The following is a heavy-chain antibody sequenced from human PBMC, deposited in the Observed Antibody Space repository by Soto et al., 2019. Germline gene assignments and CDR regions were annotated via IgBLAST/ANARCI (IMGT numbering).Heavy chain of an antibody. Sequence: GGSLRLSCAASGFPFSNYAMSWVRQAPGKGLEWVSGIGGTGSSTNYAESVKDRFTVSRDNSKSTLYLQMNSLRAEDTAVYYCAKDLRVGVTYYFDYWGQGTLVTVSS. J-gene: IGHJ4*02. CDR1: GFPFSNYA. V-gene: IGHV3-23*01. CDR2: IGGTGSST. D-gene: IGHD1-26*01. CDR3: AKDLRVGVTYYFDY.